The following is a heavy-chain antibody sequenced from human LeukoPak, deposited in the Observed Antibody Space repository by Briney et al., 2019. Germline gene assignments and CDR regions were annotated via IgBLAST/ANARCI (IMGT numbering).Heavy chain of an antibody. J-gene: IGHJ4*02. CDR2: ISKSGST. V-gene: IGHV4-59*01. Sequence: PSETLSLTCTVSGGSISSYYWSWLRQPPGKGLEWIGYISKSGSTNYNPSLKSRVTISLDTSKNQFSLKLSSVTAADTAMYYCARVTVTTPEYYFDYWGQGTLVTVSS. CDR3: ARVTVTTPEYYFDY. CDR1: GGSISSYY. D-gene: IGHD4-17*01.